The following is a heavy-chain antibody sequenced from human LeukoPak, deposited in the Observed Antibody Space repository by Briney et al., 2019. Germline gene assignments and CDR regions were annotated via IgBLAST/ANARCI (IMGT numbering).Heavy chain of an antibody. CDR3: ARGLPPVMKYYFDY. CDR1: GFTFNSYG. D-gene: IGHD4-11*01. V-gene: IGHV3-33*01. Sequence: GGSLRLSCAASGFTFNSYGMHWVRQAPGKGLEWVAVMWYDGSNKYYADSVKGRFTISRDDSKNTLYLQMNSQRAEDTAMYYCARGLPPVMKYYFDYWGQGTLVTVSS. CDR2: MWYDGSNK. J-gene: IGHJ4*02.